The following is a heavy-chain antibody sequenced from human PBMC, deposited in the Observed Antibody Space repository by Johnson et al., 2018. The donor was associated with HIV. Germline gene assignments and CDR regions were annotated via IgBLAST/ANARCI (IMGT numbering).Heavy chain of an antibody. D-gene: IGHD1-1*01. V-gene: IGHV3-66*01. CDR1: GFTVSSNY. CDR3: AKDLRTTGAFDI. Sequence: VQLVEFGGGVVQPGGSLRLSCAASGFTVSSNYMSWVRQAPGKGLEWVSVIYSGGSTYYADSVKGRFTISRDNSKNTLYLQMNSLRAEDTAVYYCAKDLRTTGAFDIWGQGTMVTVSS. CDR2: IYSGGST. J-gene: IGHJ3*02.